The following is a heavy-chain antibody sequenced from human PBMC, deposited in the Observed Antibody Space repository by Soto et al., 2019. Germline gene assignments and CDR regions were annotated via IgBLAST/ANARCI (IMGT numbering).Heavy chain of an antibody. CDR3: VKGCWLDV. Sequence: EVQLLESGGGLIQPGGSLRLSCAASGFPFSTYEMTWARQSPGKGLEWVAFITSSGGPTYYADSVRGRFTISRYNSKNTLYMEMDSLRVEDTARYYFVKGCWLDVWGEGTLVTVSS. CDR1: GFPFSTYE. CDR2: ITSSGGPT. V-gene: IGHV3-23*01. J-gene: IGHJ5*02.